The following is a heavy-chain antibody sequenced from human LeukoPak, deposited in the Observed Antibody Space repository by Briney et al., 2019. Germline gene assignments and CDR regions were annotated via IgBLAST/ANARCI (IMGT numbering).Heavy chain of an antibody. CDR2: TYYRSKWYN. CDR3: ARGLGWPVFDN. Sequence: SQTLSLTCAISGDSVSRTNIAWNWIRQSPSRGLEWLGRTYYRSKWYNEYAISVQSRIMINADTSKNQFSLQLNSVTPEDTAVYFCARGLGWPVFDNWGQGILVTVSS. V-gene: IGHV6-1*01. J-gene: IGHJ4*02. CDR1: GDSVSRTNIA. D-gene: IGHD5-24*01.